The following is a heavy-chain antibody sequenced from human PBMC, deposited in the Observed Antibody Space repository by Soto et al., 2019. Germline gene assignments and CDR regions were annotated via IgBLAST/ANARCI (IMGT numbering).Heavy chain of an antibody. CDR1: RFPFSDYY. CDR2: ISPKSTYR. CDR3: ARDSNYYDSSGPEFKH. D-gene: IGHD3-22*01. V-gene: IGHV3-11*05. Sequence: GGSLRLSCATSRFPFSDYYMSWIRQAPGKGLEWLSHISPKSTYRNYADSVKGRFTISRDNAKNSLYLQMNSLRAEDTAVYYCARDSNYYDSSGPEFKHWGQGTLVTVSS. J-gene: IGHJ4*02.